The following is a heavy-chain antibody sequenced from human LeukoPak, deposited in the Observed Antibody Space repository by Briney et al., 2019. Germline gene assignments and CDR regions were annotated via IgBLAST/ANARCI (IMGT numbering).Heavy chain of an antibody. Sequence: SETLSLTCAVSGGSFSGYYWSRIRQPPGKGLEWIGEINHSGSTNYNPSLKSRVTISVDTSKNQFSLKLSSVTAADTAVYYCARGGYYDSSGYYQWNWFDPWGQGTLVTVSS. V-gene: IGHV4-34*01. CDR3: ARGGYYDSSGYYQWNWFDP. J-gene: IGHJ5*02. CDR1: GGSFSGYY. D-gene: IGHD3-22*01. CDR2: INHSGST.